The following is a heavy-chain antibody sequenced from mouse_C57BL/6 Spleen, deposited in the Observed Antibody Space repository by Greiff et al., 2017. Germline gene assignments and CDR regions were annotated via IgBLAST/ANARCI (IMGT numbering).Heavy chain of an antibody. CDR2: INYDGSST. V-gene: IGHV5-16*01. CDR3: ARDWGFYFDY. Sequence: EVMLVQSEGGLVQPGSSMKLSCTASGFTFSDYYMAWVRQVPEKGLEWVANINYDGSSTYYLDSLKSRFIISRDTATNILYLQMSSLKSEDTDTYDCARDWGFYFDYWGQGTTLTVSA. CDR1: GFTFSDYY. J-gene: IGHJ2*01.